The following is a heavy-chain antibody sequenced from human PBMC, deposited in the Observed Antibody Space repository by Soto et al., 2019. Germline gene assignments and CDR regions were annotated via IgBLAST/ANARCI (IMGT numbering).Heavy chain of an antibody. D-gene: IGHD3-10*01. Sequence: GGSLRLSCAASGFTFSNAWMNWVRQAPGKGLEWVGRIKSKTDGGTTDYAAPVKGRFTISRDDSKNTLYLQMNSLKTEDTAVYYCAIDLITMVRGVIIGVWGQGTLVTVSS. CDR3: AIDLITMVRGVIIGV. J-gene: IGHJ4*02. CDR1: GFTFSNAW. CDR2: IKSKTDGGTT. V-gene: IGHV3-15*07.